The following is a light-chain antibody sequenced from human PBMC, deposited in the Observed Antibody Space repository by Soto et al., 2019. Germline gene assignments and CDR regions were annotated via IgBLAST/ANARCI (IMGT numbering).Light chain of an antibody. V-gene: IGLV2-14*01. Sequence: QSVLTQPASVSGSPGQSIAISCTGTSSDVGGYNYVSWYQQHPGKAPKLILCDVSNRPSGVSDRFSGSKSGNTASLTISGLQTEDEADYYCSSYTPSSTYVFGTGTKVTVL. CDR3: SSYTPSSTYV. CDR2: DVS. J-gene: IGLJ1*01. CDR1: SSDVGGYNY.